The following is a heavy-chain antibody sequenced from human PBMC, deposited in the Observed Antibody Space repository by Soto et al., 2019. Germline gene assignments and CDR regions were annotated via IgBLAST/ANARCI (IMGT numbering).Heavy chain of an antibody. CDR3: ARDLEGPYYDFWSGYTTFDC. D-gene: IGHD3-3*01. CDR1: GFTFSSYS. V-gene: IGHV3-48*01. CDR2: ISSSSSTI. Sequence: PGGSLRLSCAASGFTFSSYSMNWVRQAPGKGLEWVSYISSSSSTIYYADSVKGRFTISRDNAKNSLYLQMNSLRAEDTAVYYCARDLEGPYYDFWSGYTTFDCWGQGTLVTVSS. J-gene: IGHJ4*02.